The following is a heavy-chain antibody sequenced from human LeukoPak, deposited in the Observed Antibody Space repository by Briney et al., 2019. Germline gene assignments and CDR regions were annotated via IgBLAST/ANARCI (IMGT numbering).Heavy chain of an antibody. CDR3: ARARIAVAGYYFDY. D-gene: IGHD6-19*01. V-gene: IGHV3-64*04. CDR1: GFTFSIYT. CDR2: ISGSGLGGAT. Sequence: PGGSLRLSCSTSGFTFSIYTMYWVRQAPGKGLEYVSTISGSGLGGATYYADSVQGRFTISRDNSKSTLCLQMNSLRAEDTAVYYCARARIAVAGYYFDYWGQGTLVTVSS. J-gene: IGHJ4*02.